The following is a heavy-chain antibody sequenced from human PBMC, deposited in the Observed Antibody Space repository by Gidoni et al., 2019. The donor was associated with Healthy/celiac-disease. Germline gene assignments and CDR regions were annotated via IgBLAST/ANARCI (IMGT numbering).Heavy chain of an antibody. Sequence: QVQLVQSGAEVKKPGSSVKVSCKASGGTFSSYAISWVRQAPGQGLEWMGRIIPILGIANYAQKFHGRVTITADKSTSTAYMELSSLRSEDTAVYYCARDSGYCSSTSCHFDYWGQGTLVTVSS. CDR2: IIPILGIA. D-gene: IGHD2-2*01. CDR1: GGTFSSYA. J-gene: IGHJ4*02. V-gene: IGHV1-69*04. CDR3: ARDSGYCSSTSCHFDY.